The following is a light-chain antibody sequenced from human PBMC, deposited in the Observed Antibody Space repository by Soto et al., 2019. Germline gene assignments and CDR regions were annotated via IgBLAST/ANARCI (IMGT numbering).Light chain of an antibody. CDR3: QKYNSAPRT. J-gene: IGKJ5*01. Sequence: DIQMTQSPSSLSASVGDRVTITCRASQGISNYLAWYQQKPGKVPKLLIYAESTLQSGVPSRFSGSGSGTDFTITISSLQPEDVATYYCQKYNSAPRTFGQGTRLEIK. CDR1: QGISNY. V-gene: IGKV1-27*01. CDR2: AES.